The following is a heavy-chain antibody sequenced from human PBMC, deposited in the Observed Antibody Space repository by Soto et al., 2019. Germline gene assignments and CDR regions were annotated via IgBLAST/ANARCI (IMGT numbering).Heavy chain of an antibody. CDR2: ISSSNSAI. D-gene: IGHD2-2*01. CDR3: ASYCSSTSCYVLDY. J-gene: IGHJ4*02. Sequence: SLRLSCAASGFTFSSYSMNWVRQAPGKGLEWVSYISSSNSAIYYADSVKGRFTISRDNAKNSLYLQMNSLRDEDTAVYYCASYCSSTSCYVLDYWGQGTLVTVSS. CDR1: GFTFSSYS. V-gene: IGHV3-48*02.